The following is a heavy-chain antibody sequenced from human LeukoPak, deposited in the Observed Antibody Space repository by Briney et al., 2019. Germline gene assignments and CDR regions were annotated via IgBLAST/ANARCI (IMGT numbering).Heavy chain of an antibody. CDR3: AKESAVAGTFDY. J-gene: IGHJ4*02. Sequence: GGSLRLSCAASGFTFSSYSMNWVRQAPGKGLEWVSAISGSGGSTYYADSVKGRFTISRDNSKNTLYLQMNSLRAEDTAVYYCAKESAVAGTFDYWGQGTLVTISS. V-gene: IGHV3-23*01. CDR1: GFTFSSYS. D-gene: IGHD6-19*01. CDR2: ISGSGGST.